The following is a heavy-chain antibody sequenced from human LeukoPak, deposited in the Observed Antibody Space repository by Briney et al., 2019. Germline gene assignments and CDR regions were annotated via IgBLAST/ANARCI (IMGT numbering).Heavy chain of an antibody. CDR1: GFTFDDYG. D-gene: IGHD3-22*01. CDR2: INWNGGST. J-gene: IGHJ4*02. Sequence: GGSLRLSCAASGFTFDDYGVSWVRHAPGKGLEWVSGINWNGGSTGYADSVKGRFTISRDNAKNSLYLQMNSLRAEDTALYYCARGGYYDSSVVYWGQGTLVTVSS. CDR3: ARGGYYDSSVVY. V-gene: IGHV3-20*04.